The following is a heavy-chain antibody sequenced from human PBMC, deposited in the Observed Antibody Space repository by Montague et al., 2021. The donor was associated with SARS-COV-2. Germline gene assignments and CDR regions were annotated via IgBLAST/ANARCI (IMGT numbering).Heavy chain of an antibody. CDR1: GGSFSSYY. CDR3: ARRPYYYDSSGQFDP. Sequence: SETLSLTCAVYGGSFSSYYWNWIRQPPGKGLEWIGEINHSGSTNYNPSLKSRVTMSVDTSKNQFSPKLSSVTAADTAVYYCARRPYYYDSSGQFDPWGQGVLVTVSS. J-gene: IGHJ5*02. CDR2: INHSGST. V-gene: IGHV4-34*01. D-gene: IGHD3-22*01.